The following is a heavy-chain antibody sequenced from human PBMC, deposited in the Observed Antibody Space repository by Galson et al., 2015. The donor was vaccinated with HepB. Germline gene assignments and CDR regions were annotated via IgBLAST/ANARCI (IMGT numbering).Heavy chain of an antibody. V-gene: IGHV2-70*04. D-gene: IGHD3-16*01. J-gene: IGHJ4*02. CDR1: GFSLSTRIIR. CDR2: IDGDDNK. CDR3: ARSSYGGGYDY. Sequence: PALVKPTQTLTLTCTFSGFSLSTRIIRVSWIRQPPGKALEWLARIDGDDNKFYSTSLKTRLTIFKDTSKNQVVLTMTSMDPVDTATYYCARSSYGGGYDYWGQGTLVTVSS.